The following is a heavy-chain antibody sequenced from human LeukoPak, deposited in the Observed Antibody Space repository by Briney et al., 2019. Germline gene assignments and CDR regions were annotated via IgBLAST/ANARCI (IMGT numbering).Heavy chain of an antibody. J-gene: IGHJ6*03. Sequence: ASVKVSCKASGYSFTNFDINWVRQATGHGLEWMGWMDPNSANKSYAQKFQGRVTMTMNTSTTTAYMELSSLRSEDTAVYYCARGPQRRGDYDYIDVWGTGTTVTVSS. CDR1: GYSFTNFD. CDR2: MDPNSANK. V-gene: IGHV1-8*01. CDR3: ARGPQRRGDYDYIDV. D-gene: IGHD3-10*01.